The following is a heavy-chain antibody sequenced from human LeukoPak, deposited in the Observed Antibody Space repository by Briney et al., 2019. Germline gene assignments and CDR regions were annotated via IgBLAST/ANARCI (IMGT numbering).Heavy chain of an antibody. V-gene: IGHV4-39*01. Sequence: LETLSLTCTVSGGSISSSSYFWGWIRQPPGKGLEWIGSIYYSGSTYYNPSLKSRVTISVDTSNNQFSLMLSSVTAADTAVYYCVRITSPGYWGQGTLVTVSS. D-gene: IGHD3-10*01. CDR2: IYYSGST. CDR3: VRITSPGY. CDR1: GGSISSSSYF. J-gene: IGHJ4*02.